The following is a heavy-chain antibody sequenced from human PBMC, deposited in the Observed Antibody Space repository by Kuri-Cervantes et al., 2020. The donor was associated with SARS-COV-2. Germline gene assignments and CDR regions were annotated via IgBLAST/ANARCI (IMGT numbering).Heavy chain of an antibody. CDR3: ASGYSYGFQPHVAFDI. D-gene: IGHD5-18*01. CDR1: GFTFSSYE. CDR2: ISGSGGST. V-gene: IGHV3-23*01. Sequence: GESLKISCAASGFTFSSYEMNWVRQAPGKGLEWVSAISGSGGSTYYADSVKGRFTISRDNSKNTLYLQMNSLRAEDTAVYYCASGYSYGFQPHVAFDIWGQGTMVTVSS. J-gene: IGHJ3*02.